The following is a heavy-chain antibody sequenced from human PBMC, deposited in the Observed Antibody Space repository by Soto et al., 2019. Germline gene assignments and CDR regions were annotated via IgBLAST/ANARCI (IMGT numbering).Heavy chain of an antibody. D-gene: IGHD1-26*01. V-gene: IGHV3-21*01. CDR1: GFTFSSYS. CDR3: AGGENWVY. Sequence: EVQLVESGGGLVKPGGSLRLSCAASGFTFSSYSMNWVRQAPGKGLEWVSSISSSSSYIYYPDSVKGRFTISRDNAKNSLYMQINSLRVEDTAVYYCAGGENWVYWGQGTLVTVSS. J-gene: IGHJ4*02. CDR2: ISSSSSYI.